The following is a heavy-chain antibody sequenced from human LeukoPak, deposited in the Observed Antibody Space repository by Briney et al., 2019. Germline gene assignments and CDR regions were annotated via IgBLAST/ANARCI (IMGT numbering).Heavy chain of an antibody. CDR2: IYPGDSDT. CDR1: GYSFTSYW. Sequence: GESLKISCKGSGYSFTSYWIGWARQMPGKGLEWMGIIYPGDSDTRYSPSFQGQVTISADKSISTAYLQWSSLKASDTAMYYCARRLYSSSWHDAFDIWGQGTMVTVSS. D-gene: IGHD6-13*01. CDR3: ARRLYSSSWHDAFDI. V-gene: IGHV5-51*01. J-gene: IGHJ3*02.